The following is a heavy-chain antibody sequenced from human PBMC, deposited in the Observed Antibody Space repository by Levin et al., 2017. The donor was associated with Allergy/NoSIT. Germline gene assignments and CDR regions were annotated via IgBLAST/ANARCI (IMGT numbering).Heavy chain of an antibody. CDR2: TSGSGGST. J-gene: IGHJ6*02. CDR3: AKDLGYSSSGYGWARGRHGYYYYGMDV. Sequence: GGSLRLSSAASGFTFSSYAMSWVRQAPGKWLEWVSATSGSGGSTYYADSVKGRFTISRDNSKNTLYLQMNSLRAEDTAVYYCAKDLGYSSSGYGWARGRHGYYYYGMDVWGQGTTVTVSS. CDR1: GFTFSSYA. D-gene: IGHD6-13*01. V-gene: IGHV3-23*01.